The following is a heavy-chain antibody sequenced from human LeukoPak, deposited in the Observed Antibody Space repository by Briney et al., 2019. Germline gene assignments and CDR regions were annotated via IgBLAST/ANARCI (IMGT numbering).Heavy chain of an antibody. CDR2: ISGSGGST. V-gene: IGHV3-23*01. CDR3: AKGPNYGAKVADFDY. Sequence: GALRLSCAASGFTFSSYAMSWVRQAPGKGLEWVSAISGSGGSTYYADSVKGRFTISRDNSKNTLYLQMNGLRAEDTAVYYCAKGPNYGAKVADFDYWGQGTLVTVSS. J-gene: IGHJ4*02. D-gene: IGHD4-17*01. CDR1: GFTFSSYA.